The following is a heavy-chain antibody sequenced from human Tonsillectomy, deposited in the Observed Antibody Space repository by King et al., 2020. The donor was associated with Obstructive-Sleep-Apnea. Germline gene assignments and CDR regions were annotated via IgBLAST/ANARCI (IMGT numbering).Heavy chain of an antibody. CDR2: IWYDGSNK. CDR1: GFTFSSYG. CDR3: AKVDTATAHGFYYYYYGMDV. D-gene: IGHD5-18*01. Sequence: VQMVESGGGVVQPGRSLRLSGAASGFTFSSYGMHWVRKAPGKGLEWVAVIWYDGSNKYYADSVKGRFTISRDNSKNTLYLQMNSLRAEDTAVYYCAKVDTATAHGFYYYYYGMDVWGQGTTVTVSS. J-gene: IGHJ6*02. V-gene: IGHV3-33*06.